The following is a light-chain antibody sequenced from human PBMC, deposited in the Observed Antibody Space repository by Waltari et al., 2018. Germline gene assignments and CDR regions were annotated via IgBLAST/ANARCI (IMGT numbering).Light chain of an antibody. Sequence: QSALTQPASVSGSRGQSITISCTGSSSHIGSNNVVSWYQHHPGKAPKLLIYGVNNRPSGVSNRFSGSKSGNTASLTISGLQAEDEADYYCSSYAGSVVFGGGTKLTVL. CDR2: GVN. V-gene: IGLV2-23*02. J-gene: IGLJ3*02. CDR3: SSYAGSVV. CDR1: SSHIGSNNV.